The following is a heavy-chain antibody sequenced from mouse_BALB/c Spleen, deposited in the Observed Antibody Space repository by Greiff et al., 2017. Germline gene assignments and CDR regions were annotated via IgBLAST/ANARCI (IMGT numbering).Heavy chain of an antibody. CDR2: INPSNGGT. CDR3: TRSVYSPYFDD. CDR1: GYTFTSYY. V-gene: IGHV1S81*02. J-gene: IGHJ2*01. D-gene: IGHD2-1*01. Sequence: VQLQQSGADLVKPGASVKLSCKASGYTFTSYYMYWVKQRPGQGLEWIGEINPSNGGTNFNEKFKSKATLTVDKSSSTAYMQLSSLTSEDSAVYYGTRSVYSPYFDDWGQGTTLTVSS.